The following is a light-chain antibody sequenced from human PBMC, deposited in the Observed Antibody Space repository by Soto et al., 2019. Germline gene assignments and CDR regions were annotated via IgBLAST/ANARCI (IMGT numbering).Light chain of an antibody. V-gene: IGKV1-39*01. CDR3: RQSDRTPHT. CDR2: AAS. CDR1: QGVSNY. J-gene: IGKJ2*01. Sequence: DIQMTQSPSSLSASVGDRVTISCRASQGVSNYLIWYQQRQGRAPKLLIYAASNVVRGVPSRFSGSGSGTNFPLTISRLQPEDLATYYCRQSDRTPHTFGQGTKLETK.